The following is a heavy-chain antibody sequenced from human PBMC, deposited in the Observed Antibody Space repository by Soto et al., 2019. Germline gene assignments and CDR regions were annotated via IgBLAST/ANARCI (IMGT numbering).Heavy chain of an antibody. J-gene: IGHJ4*02. Sequence: SVKDSCEASGGTYNTFAIIWVRQAPVQGLEWMGGIIPVLGPAFYSQKFQGRVTITADKSTTTAYLGLTSLRSEDTAVYYCVRAAKRYFDYWGQGTLVTVSS. CDR3: VRAAKRYFDY. CDR2: IIPVLGPA. V-gene: IGHV1-69*06. CDR1: GGTYNTFA.